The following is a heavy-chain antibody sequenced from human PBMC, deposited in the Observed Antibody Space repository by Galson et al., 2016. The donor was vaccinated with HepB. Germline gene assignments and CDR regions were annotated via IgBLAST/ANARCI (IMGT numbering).Heavy chain of an antibody. V-gene: IGHV3-21*01. Sequence: SLRLSCAASGFTFSTFWMHWVRHAPGKGLEWVSSISSSSSYIYYADSVKGRFTISRDNAKNSLYLQMNSLRAEDTAVYYCARASGYNWNYLMIFNYFDYWGQGTLVTVSS. D-gene: IGHD1-7*01. J-gene: IGHJ4*02. CDR2: ISSSSSYI. CDR3: ARASGYNWNYLMIFNYFDY. CDR1: GFTFSTFW.